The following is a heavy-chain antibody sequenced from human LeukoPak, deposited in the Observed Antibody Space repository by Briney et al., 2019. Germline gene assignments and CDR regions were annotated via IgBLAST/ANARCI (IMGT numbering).Heavy chain of an antibody. Sequence: GGSLRLSCAASEFTFSSYSMNWVRQAPGKGLEWVSYITNSGNSKSYADSVKGRFTISRDNTKNSLYLQMNGLRAEGTAVYYCARVQDSSGYYVSDAFDIWGQGTMVTVSS. V-gene: IGHV3-48*01. J-gene: IGHJ3*02. CDR1: EFTFSSYS. CDR2: ITNSGNSK. CDR3: ARVQDSSGYYVSDAFDI. D-gene: IGHD3-22*01.